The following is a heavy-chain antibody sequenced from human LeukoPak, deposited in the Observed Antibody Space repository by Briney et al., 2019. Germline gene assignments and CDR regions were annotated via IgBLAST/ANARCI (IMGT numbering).Heavy chain of an antibody. CDR3: ARAIVGTENFDY. Sequence: GGSLRLSCAASGFTFSTHAMHWVRQAPGNGLEWVAVVSHDGNTKYYTDSVKGRFTISRDNSKNTLYLQMNGLRTDDTAVYYCARAIVGTENFDYWGQGTLVTVSS. D-gene: IGHD5-12*01. CDR2: VSHDGNTK. CDR1: GFTFSTHA. J-gene: IGHJ4*02. V-gene: IGHV3-30*10.